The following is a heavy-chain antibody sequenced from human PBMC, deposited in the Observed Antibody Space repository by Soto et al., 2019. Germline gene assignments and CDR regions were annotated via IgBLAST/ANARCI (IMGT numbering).Heavy chain of an antibody. D-gene: IGHD2-15*01. CDR3: AKERDIVVVVAPLDY. J-gene: IGHJ4*02. CDR1: GFTFSSYG. Sequence: QVQLVESGGGVVQPGRSLRLSCAASGFTFSSYGMHWVRQAPGKGLEWVAVISYDGSNKYYADSVKGRFTISRDNSKTTLYLQMNSLRAEDTAVYYCAKERDIVVVVAPLDYWGQGTLVPVSS. CDR2: ISYDGSNK. V-gene: IGHV3-30*18.